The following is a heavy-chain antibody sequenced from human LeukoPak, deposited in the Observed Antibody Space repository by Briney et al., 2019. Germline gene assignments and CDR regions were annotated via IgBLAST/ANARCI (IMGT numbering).Heavy chain of an antibody. CDR2: IYYSGST. CDR1: GGPISSYY. V-gene: IGHV4-59*01. Sequence: PSETLSLTCTVSGGPISSYYWSWIRQPPGKGLEWIGYIYYSGSTNYNPSLKSRVTISVDTSKNQFSLKLSSVTAADTAVYYCASLAVAAYTGADYWGQGTLVTVSS. J-gene: IGHJ4*02. CDR3: ASLAVAAYTGADY. D-gene: IGHD6-19*01.